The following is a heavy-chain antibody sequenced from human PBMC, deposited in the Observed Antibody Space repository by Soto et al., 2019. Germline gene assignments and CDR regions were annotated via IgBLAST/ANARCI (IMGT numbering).Heavy chain of an antibody. V-gene: IGHV4-34*01. CDR2: INHSGST. Sequence: PSETLSLTCAAYGGSFSGYYWSWIRQPPGKGLEWIGEINHSGSTNYNPSLKSRVTISVDTSKNQFSLKLSSVTAADTAVYYCARVYGSGLKWFDPWGQGTLVTVS. CDR1: GGSFSGYY. D-gene: IGHD3-10*01. J-gene: IGHJ5*02. CDR3: ARVYGSGLKWFDP.